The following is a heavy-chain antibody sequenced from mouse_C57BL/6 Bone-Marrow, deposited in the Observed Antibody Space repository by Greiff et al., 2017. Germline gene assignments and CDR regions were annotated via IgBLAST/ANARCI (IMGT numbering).Heavy chain of an antibody. CDR3: TGVYYAMDY. J-gene: IGHJ4*01. CDR2: IDPENGDT. CDR1: GFNIKDDY. Sequence: EVQLQQSGAELVRPGASVKLSCTASGFNIKDDYMHWVKQRPEQGLEWIGWIDPENGDTEYASKFQGKATITADTSSNTAYLQLSSLTSEDTAVCYCTGVYYAMDYWGQGTSVTVSS. V-gene: IGHV14-4*01.